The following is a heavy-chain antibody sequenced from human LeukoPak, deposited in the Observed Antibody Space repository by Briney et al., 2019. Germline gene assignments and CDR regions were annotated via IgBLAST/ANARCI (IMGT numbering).Heavy chain of an antibody. CDR2: INVDSGDT. V-gene: IGHV1-2*02. D-gene: IGHD5-24*01. Sequence: ASVTVSCKASGYTFTGHYMHWVRQAPGQGLEWVGWINVDSGDTNSAQKFQGRVTMTRDTSISTAYMELSSLRSDDTAVYYCGRDAGDGYNPADYWGQGTLVTVSS. CDR1: GYTFTGHY. CDR3: GRDAGDGYNPADY. J-gene: IGHJ4*02.